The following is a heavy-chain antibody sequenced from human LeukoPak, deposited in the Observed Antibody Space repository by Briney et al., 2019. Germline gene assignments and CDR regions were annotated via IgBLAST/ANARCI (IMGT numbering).Heavy chain of an antibody. D-gene: IGHD6-19*01. CDR3: AKDSRIAVAGRGDLDY. CDR1: GFTFSSYA. V-gene: IGHV3-23*01. J-gene: IGHJ4*02. Sequence: TGASLGLSCAASGFTFSSYAMSWVRQAPGKGLEWVSAISGSGGSTYYADSVKGRFTISRDNSKNTLCLQMNSLRAEDTAVYYCAKDSRIAVAGRGDLDYWGQGTLVTVSS. CDR2: ISGSGGST.